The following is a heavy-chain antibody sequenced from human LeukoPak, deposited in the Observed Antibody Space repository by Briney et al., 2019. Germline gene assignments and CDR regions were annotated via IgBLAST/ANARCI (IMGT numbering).Heavy chain of an antibody. J-gene: IGHJ4*02. D-gene: IGHD3-10*01. CDR2: IIPIFGTA. Sequence: SVKVSCKASGGTVSSYAILWVRPAPGQGLEWMEGIIPIFGTANYAQKFQGRVTITEDESTSTAYMELSSLRSEETAVYYCASLWFGETNDYWGQGTLVTVSS. CDR3: ASLWFGETNDY. V-gene: IGHV1-69*13. CDR1: GGTVSSYA.